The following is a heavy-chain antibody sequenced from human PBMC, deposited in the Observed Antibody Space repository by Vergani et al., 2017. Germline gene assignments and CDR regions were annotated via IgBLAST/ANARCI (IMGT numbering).Heavy chain of an antibody. CDR3: AGHISVMGPSSMAAFDY. D-gene: IGHD5-24*01. CDR2: VFYGGMT. V-gene: IGHV4-39*01. J-gene: IGHJ4*02. CDR1: GDSISTSSYA. Sequence: QMQLQESGPGLLKPSETLSLSCTVSGDSISTSSYAWGWIRQPPGKTLEWIGTVFYGGMTSYNPSLKSRVTLSLDTSKNEISLHLTSVTAADTAVDYSAGHISVMGPSSMAAFDYWGQGTLVTVSS.